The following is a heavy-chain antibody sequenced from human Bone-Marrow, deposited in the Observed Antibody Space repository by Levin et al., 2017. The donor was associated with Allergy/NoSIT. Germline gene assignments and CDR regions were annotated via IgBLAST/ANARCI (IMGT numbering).Heavy chain of an antibody. CDR1: GFSFSSYG. CDR3: VKDHGDLPSYFDH. V-gene: IGHV3-30*18. CDR2: ISKDGSNT. Sequence: GGSLRLSCAASGFSFSSYGMHWVRQVPGKGLECVTKISKDGSNTYYKDSVKGRFTISRDNSKNTLYLQMNSLRPEDTAVYHCVKDHGDLPSYFDHWGQGTLVTVSS. J-gene: IGHJ4*02. D-gene: IGHD4-17*01.